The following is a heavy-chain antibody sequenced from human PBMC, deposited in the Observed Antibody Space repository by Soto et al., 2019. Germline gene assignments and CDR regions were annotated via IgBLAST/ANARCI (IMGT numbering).Heavy chain of an antibody. J-gene: IGHJ4*02. CDR2: IYWDDDK. V-gene: IGHV2-5*02. D-gene: IGHD3-10*01. Sequence: QITLKESGPTLVKPTQTLTLTCTFSGFSLSTSGVGVGWIRQPPGKALEWLALIYWDDDKRYSPSLKSRLTITXXTXKXXVVLKMTNMDPVDTATYYCAHTRTTMVRGVSEFDYWGQGTLVTVSS. CDR1: GFSLSTSGVG. CDR3: AHTRTTMVRGVSEFDY.